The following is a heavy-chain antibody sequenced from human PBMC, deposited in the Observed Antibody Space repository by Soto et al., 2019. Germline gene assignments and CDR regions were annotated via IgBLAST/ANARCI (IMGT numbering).Heavy chain of an antibody. V-gene: IGHV3-30*18. CDR3: VKSHYYDSSGYPDY. CDR1: GFTFSSYG. Sequence: PGGSLRLSCAASGFTFSSYGMHWVRQAPGKGLEWVAVISYDGSNKYYADSVKGRFTISRDNSKNTLYLQMNSLRAEDTAVYYCVKSHYYDSSGYPDYWGQGTLVTVSS. D-gene: IGHD3-22*01. CDR2: ISYDGSNK. J-gene: IGHJ4*02.